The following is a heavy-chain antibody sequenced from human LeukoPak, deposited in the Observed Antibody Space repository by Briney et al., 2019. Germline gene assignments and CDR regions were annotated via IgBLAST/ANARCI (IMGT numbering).Heavy chain of an antibody. CDR3: SLAYYDSSGYSDWGYYYYYMDV. J-gene: IGHJ6*03. Sequence: PSETLSLTCTVSGGSISSSSYYWGWIRQPPGKGLEWIGSIYYSGSTYYNPSLKSRVTISVDTSKNQFSLKLSSVTAADTAVYYCSLAYYDSSGYSDWGYYYYYMDVWGKGTTVTISS. V-gene: IGHV4-39*01. CDR1: GGSISSSSYY. D-gene: IGHD3-22*01. CDR2: IYYSGST.